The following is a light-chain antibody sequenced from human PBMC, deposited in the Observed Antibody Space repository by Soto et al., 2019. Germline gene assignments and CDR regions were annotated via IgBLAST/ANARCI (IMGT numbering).Light chain of an antibody. Sequence: DIVMTQSPLSLPVTPGEPASISCRSSQSLLHNDGYNYLDWYVQKPGQSPQLLIYLGSHRASGVPARFSGSGSGTDFTLKISRVEAEDVGVYYCMLGLQDITFGPGTKVDIK. CDR2: LGS. CDR3: MLGLQDIT. V-gene: IGKV2-28*01. J-gene: IGKJ3*01. CDR1: QSLLHNDGYNY.